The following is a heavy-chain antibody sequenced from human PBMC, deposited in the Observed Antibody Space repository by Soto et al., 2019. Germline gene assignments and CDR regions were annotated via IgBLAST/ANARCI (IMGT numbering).Heavy chain of an antibody. V-gene: IGHV5-51*07. CDR2: INPADSES. CDR1: GYTYTSCW. D-gene: IGHD6-6*01. Sequence: ASLKTSCKRSGYTYTSCWSGWAHHTPNRGLEWMGIINPADSESNYSPSFQGQVTISADRSTSTAFLQWSSLKASDTAMYYCVSRAEGRPGDGYYYGALDVWGKGTTVKVCS. J-gene: IGHJ6*04. CDR3: VSRAEGRPGDGYYYGALDV.